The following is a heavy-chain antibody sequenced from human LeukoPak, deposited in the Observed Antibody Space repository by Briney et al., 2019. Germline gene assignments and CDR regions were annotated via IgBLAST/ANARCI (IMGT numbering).Heavy chain of an antibody. Sequence: PGGSLRLSCAASGFTFSSNTMNWVRQAPGKWLEWVSHIGTSSSTIYYADSVKGRFTISRDNANNSLYLQMNSLRDEDTAVYYCAREMGTTSDSWGQGTLVTVSS. J-gene: IGHJ4*02. CDR3: AREMGTTSDS. V-gene: IGHV3-48*02. CDR1: GFTFSSNT. D-gene: IGHD1-1*01. CDR2: IGTSSSTI.